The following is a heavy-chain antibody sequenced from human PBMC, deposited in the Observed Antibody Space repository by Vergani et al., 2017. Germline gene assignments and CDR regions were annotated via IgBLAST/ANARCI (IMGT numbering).Heavy chain of an antibody. CDR1: GFTFSGSA. Sequence: EELLVQSGGGLVQPGGSLKLSCVASGFTFSGSAIHWVRQSPEKGLVWVSRIKSDGSITNYADSVKGRFTISRDNAKNTLYLEMNSLRGDDTAIYYCVRARCSGPCFMSNWFDSWGQGTLVTVSS. J-gene: IGHJ5*01. D-gene: IGHD5-12*01. V-gene: IGHV3-74*01. CDR2: IKSDGSIT. CDR3: VRARCSGPCFMSNWFDS.